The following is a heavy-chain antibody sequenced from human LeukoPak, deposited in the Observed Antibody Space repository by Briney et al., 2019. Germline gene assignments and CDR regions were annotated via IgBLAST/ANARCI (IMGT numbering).Heavy chain of an antibody. CDR2: ISAYNGNT. V-gene: IGHV1-18*01. D-gene: IGHD3-10*01. CDR3: ARAGSGRYYYYMDV. J-gene: IGHJ6*03. CDR1: GYTFTTYG. Sequence: GASVKVSCKASGYTFTTYGISWVRQAPGQGLEWMGWISAYNGNTNYAQKLQGRVTMTTDTSTSTAYMELRGLRSDDTAVYYCARAGSGRYYYYMDVWGKGTTVTVSS.